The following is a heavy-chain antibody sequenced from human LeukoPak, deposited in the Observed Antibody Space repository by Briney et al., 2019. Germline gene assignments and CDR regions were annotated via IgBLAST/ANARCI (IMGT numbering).Heavy chain of an antibody. J-gene: IGHJ6*02. CDR3: VRGSNDWSGMDV. D-gene: IGHD6-19*01. CDR1: GFTFSRYY. Sequence: GRSLRLSCEVPGFTFSRYYMYWVGQVPGKGLVWVSRLNVYGDYTDHEDSVKGRFTISRDNAKNTLFLQMNSLRAEDTAVYYCVRGSNDWSGMDVWGQGTTVTVSS. CDR2: LNVYGDYT. V-gene: IGHV3-74*01.